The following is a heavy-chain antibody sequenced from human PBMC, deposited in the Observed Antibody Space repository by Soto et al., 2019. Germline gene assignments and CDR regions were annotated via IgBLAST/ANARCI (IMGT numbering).Heavy chain of an antibody. CDR3: AMNPYYYDSSGYYLDY. Sequence: GASVKVSCKASGYTFTSYYMHWVRQAPGQGLEWMGIINPSGGSTSYAQKFQGRVTMTRDTSTSTVYMELSSLRSEDTAVYYCAMNPYYYDSSGYYLDYWGQGTLVTVSS. V-gene: IGHV1-46*03. J-gene: IGHJ4*02. D-gene: IGHD3-22*01. CDR2: INPSGGST. CDR1: GYTFTSYY.